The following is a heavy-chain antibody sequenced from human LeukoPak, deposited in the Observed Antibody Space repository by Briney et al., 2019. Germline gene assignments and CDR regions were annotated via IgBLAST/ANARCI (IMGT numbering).Heavy chain of an antibody. CDR3: ARVGSYSSSSDV. J-gene: IGHJ6*02. CDR2: IIPIFVTA. D-gene: IGHD6-6*01. V-gene: IGHV1-69*13. CDR1: GGTFSSYA. Sequence: ASVKVSCKASGGTFSSYAISWVRQAPGQGLEWMGGIIPIFVTANYAQKFQGRVTITADESTSTAYMELSSLRSEDTAVYYCARVGSYSSSSDVWGQGTTVTVSS.